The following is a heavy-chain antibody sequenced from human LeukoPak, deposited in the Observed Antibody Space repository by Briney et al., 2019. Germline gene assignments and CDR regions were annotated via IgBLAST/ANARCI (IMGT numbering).Heavy chain of an antibody. CDR2: IKKDGSEM. V-gene: IGHV3-7*01. CDR1: GLMYSSYW. D-gene: IGHD1-26*01. J-gene: IGHJ3*02. CDR3: ARQETSSYNGAFDI. Sequence: GGSLRLSCAASGLMYSSYWMSWVRQAPGKGLEWVANIKKDGSEMYYVDSVKGRFTISRDNAKNSLYLQMNSLRADDTAVYHCARQETSSYNGAFDIWGQGTMVTVSS.